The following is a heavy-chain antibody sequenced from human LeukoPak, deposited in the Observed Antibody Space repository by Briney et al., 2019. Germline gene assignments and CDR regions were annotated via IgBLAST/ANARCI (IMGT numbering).Heavy chain of an antibody. CDR2: MNPNSGNT. CDR3: ARVHDYGDYDPLNWFDP. Sequence: ASVKVSCKASGYTFTSYDINWVRQATGQGLEWMGWMNPNSGNTGYAQKFQGRVTMTRNTSISTAYMELSSLRSEDTAVYYCARVHDYGDYDPLNWFDPWGRGTLVTVSS. CDR1: GYTFTSYD. V-gene: IGHV1-8*01. D-gene: IGHD4-17*01. J-gene: IGHJ5*02.